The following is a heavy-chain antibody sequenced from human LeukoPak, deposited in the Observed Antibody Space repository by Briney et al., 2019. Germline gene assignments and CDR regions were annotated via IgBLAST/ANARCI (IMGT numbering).Heavy chain of an antibody. CDR2: IIPMSETP. CDR3: ARDKNSGECVSNSCYGVWPLDI. CDR1: GGTFSINA. D-gene: IGHD2-2*01. Sequence: ASVKVSCKASGGTFSINAITWVRQAPGQGLEWMGGIIPMSETPKYTQKFQGRVTIATDESTNKAYMELSSLRSEDTAVYYCARDKNSGECVSNSCYGVWPLDIWGQGTMVTVSS. J-gene: IGHJ3*02. V-gene: IGHV1-69*05.